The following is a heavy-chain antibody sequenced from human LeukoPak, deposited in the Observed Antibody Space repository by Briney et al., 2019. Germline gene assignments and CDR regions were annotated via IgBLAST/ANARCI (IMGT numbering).Heavy chain of an antibody. V-gene: IGHV6-1*01. J-gene: IGHJ4*02. CDR3: ARGATAYFDY. Sequence: SQTLSLTCAISGDSVSSNSAAWNWVRQSPSRGLEWLGRTYYRSKWYYDYAVSVKSRITIHPDTSKNRSSLQLNSVTPEDTAVYYCARGATAYFDYWGQGALVTVSS. CDR1: GDSVSSNSAA. CDR2: TYYRSKWYY. D-gene: IGHD5-12*01.